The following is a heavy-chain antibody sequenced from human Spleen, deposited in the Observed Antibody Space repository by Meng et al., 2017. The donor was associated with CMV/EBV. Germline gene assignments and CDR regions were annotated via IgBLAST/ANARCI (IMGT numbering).Heavy chain of an antibody. J-gene: IGHJ5*02. CDR3: ARDLQYCGSTSCYDDCFDP. Sequence: ASVKVSCKASGNTLSSYAISWVRQAPGQGLEWMGWISAYNGDTNYARNLRGRVTMTTDTSTTTAYMELRSLRSDDTAVYYCARDLQYCGSTSCYDDCFDPWGQGTLVTVSS. V-gene: IGHV1-18*01. CDR2: ISAYNGDT. D-gene: IGHD2-2*01. CDR1: GNTLSSYA.